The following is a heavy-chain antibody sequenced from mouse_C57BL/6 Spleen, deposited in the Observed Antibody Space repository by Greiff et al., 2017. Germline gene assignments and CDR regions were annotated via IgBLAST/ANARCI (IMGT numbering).Heavy chain of an antibody. CDR2: INPNNGGT. V-gene: IGHV1-26*01. D-gene: IGHD2-12*01. CDR3: ARLRRRTY. J-gene: IGHJ3*01. CDR1: GYTFTDYY. Sequence: EVKLQQSGPELVKPGASVKISCKASGYTFTDYYMNWVKQSHGKSLEWIGDINPNNGGTSYNQKFKVKATLTVDKSSSTAYMELRSLTSEDSAVYYCARLRRRTYWGQGTLVTVSA.